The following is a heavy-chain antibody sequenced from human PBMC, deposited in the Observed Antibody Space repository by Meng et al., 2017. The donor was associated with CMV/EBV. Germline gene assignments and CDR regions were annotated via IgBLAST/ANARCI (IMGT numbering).Heavy chain of an antibody. V-gene: IGHV1-2*02. CDR1: GYTFTGYY. J-gene: IGHJ5*02. Sequence: ASVKVSCKASGYTFTGYYMHWVRQAPGQGLEWMGWINPNSGGTNYAQKFQGRVTMTRDTSISTAYMELSRLRSDDTAVYYCARGYCSSTSCRTGVCFDPWGQGTLVTVSS. D-gene: IGHD2-2*01. CDR3: ARGYCSSTSCRTGVCFDP. CDR2: INPNSGGT.